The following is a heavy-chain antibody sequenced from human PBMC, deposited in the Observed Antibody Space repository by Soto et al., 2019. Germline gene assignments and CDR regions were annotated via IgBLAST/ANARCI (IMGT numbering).Heavy chain of an antibody. CDR1: SGSISSSNW. J-gene: IGHJ4*02. V-gene: IGHV4-4*02. Sequence: PSETLSLTCAVSSGSISSSNWWSWVRQPPGKGLEWIGEIYHSGSTNYNPSLKSRVTISVDKSKNQFSLKLSSVTAADTAVYYYARHPLRYSSSWYKGIVDYWGQGTLVTVSS. D-gene: IGHD6-13*01. CDR3: ARHPLRYSSSWYKGIVDY. CDR2: IYHSGST.